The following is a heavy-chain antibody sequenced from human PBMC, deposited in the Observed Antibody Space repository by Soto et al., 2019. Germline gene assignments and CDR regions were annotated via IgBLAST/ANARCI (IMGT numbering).Heavy chain of an antibody. D-gene: IGHD3-22*01. J-gene: IGHJ5*02. V-gene: IGHV1-58*02. Sequence: GASVKVSCKASGFTFTSSTMQWVRQARGQRLEWIGWIVVGSGNTKYAQKFQERVTITRDMSTSTAYMELSSLRSEDTAVYYCAAEGTYYFDSSGQNWFDPWGQGTLVTVSS. CDR3: AAEGTYYFDSSGQNWFDP. CDR1: GFTFTSST. CDR2: IVVGSGNT.